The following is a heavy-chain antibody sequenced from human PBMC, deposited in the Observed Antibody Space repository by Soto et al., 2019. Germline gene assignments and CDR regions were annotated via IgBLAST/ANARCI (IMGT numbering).Heavy chain of an antibody. Sequence: EVQLVESGGGLVQPGGSLRLSCAASGFMFNSYAMHWVRQAPGKGLEYVSAISSLGDSTFYANSVKDRFTISRDNSKNVLYLQMGRRRAEVMVFYCSARRTAGWDFDLWGRGTLVTVSS. CDR2: ISSLGDST. V-gene: IGHV3-64*01. J-gene: IGHJ2*01. CDR1: GFMFNSYA. D-gene: IGHD2-21*02. CDR3: ARRTAGWDFDL.